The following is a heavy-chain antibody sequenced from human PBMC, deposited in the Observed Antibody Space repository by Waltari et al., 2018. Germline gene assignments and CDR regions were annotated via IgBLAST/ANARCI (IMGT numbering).Heavy chain of an antibody. CDR2: ISNDGSDK. CDR1: GFTFSSNT. CDR3: ASRHSSSWYSFDY. J-gene: IGHJ4*02. Sequence: QGQVVESGGGVVQPGRSLTLSWAGTGFTFSSNTMHWVRQAPGKGLEWVALISNDGSDKDYADSVKGRFTISRDNSNYKVYLQMDSLKIEDTAIYYCASRHSSSWYSFDYWGQGTLVTVSS. D-gene: IGHD6-13*01. V-gene: IGHV3-30-3*01.